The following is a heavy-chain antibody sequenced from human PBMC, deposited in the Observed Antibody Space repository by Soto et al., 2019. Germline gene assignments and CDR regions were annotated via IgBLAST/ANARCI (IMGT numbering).Heavy chain of an antibody. CDR3: ARTPNYYDSSCYFGY. CDR1: GGTFSSYA. J-gene: IGHJ4*02. V-gene: IGHV1-69*06. Sequence: SVKVSCKASGGTFSSYAISWVRQAPRQGLEWVGGIIPIFGTANYAQKLQGRVTITSDKSTRTEYMELSSLRSEDTAAYYCARTPNYYDSSCYFGYWGQGTLVTVSS. D-gene: IGHD3-22*01. CDR2: IIPIFGTA.